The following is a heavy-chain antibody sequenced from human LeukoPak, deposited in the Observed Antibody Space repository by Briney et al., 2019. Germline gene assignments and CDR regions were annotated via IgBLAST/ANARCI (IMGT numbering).Heavy chain of an antibody. V-gene: IGHV1-18*01. Sequence: GASVKVSCKASGYTFNSYGITWVRQAPGQGLEWMGWINTYSSNTNYAQKLQGRVTMTRDPFTSTVYMELRSLRSDDTAVYYCARGWENDYWGQGSLVTVSS. D-gene: IGHD1-26*01. CDR1: GYTFNSYG. CDR3: ARGWENDY. J-gene: IGHJ4*02. CDR2: INTYSSNT.